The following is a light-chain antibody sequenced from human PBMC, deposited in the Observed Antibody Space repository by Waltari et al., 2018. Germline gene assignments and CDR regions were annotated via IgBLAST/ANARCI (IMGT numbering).Light chain of an antibody. J-gene: IGKJ4*01. CDR1: RRVNSN. CDR3: QQYNNWPLT. CDR2: GAS. V-gene: IGKV3-15*01. Sequence: EVVLTQSPDTLSASPGERATLSCRTSRRVNSNLAWYQHKPGQAPRLLMYGASTRPTGIPARFSGSESGTEFTLTITSLQSEDFAVYYCQQYNNWPLTFGGGTKVEI.